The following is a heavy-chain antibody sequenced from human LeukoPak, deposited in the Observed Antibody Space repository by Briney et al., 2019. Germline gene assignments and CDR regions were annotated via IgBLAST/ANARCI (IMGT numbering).Heavy chain of an antibody. CDR2: ISAYNGNT. V-gene: IGHV1-18*01. CDR3: VRDGRYTWYFDF. Sequence: ASVKVSCKASGYTFTSYGISWVRQAPGQGLEWMGWISAYNGNTNYSQKLQGRVTMTTDTSTNTAYMELSNLRFDDTATYYCVRDGRYTWYFDFWGQGTLVTVSS. D-gene: IGHD2-2*02. J-gene: IGHJ4*02. CDR1: GYTFTSYG.